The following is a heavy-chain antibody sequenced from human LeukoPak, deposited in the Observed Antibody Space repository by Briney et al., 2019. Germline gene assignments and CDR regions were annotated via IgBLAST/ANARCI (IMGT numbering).Heavy chain of an antibody. D-gene: IGHD2-15*01. CDR2: ISNSGGST. J-gene: IGHJ4*02. V-gene: IGHV3-23*01. Sequence: GGSLRLSCAASGFTFSKYAMSWVRQAPEKGLEWVSAISNSGGSTSYADSVKGRFTVSSDNSKNTLYLQMNSLRAKDTAVYYCAKQTGYCSGGTCYFDYWGQGTLVTVAP. CDR3: AKQTGYCSGGTCYFDY. CDR1: GFTFSKYA.